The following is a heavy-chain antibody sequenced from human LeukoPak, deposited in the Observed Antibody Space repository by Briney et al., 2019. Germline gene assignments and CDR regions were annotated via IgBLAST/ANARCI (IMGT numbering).Heavy chain of an antibody. CDR1: GGSISSYY. Sequence: PSETLCLTCTVSGGSISSYYWSWIRQPPGKGQEWLWYIYYSGSTNYNPSLKCRVTISVDTSKNQFSLTLSSVTAADTAVYYCARDASSPYYFYGMDVWGQGTTVTVSS. J-gene: IGHJ6*02. V-gene: IGHV4-59*01. CDR2: IYYSGST. D-gene: IGHD6-6*01. CDR3: ARDASSPYYFYGMDV.